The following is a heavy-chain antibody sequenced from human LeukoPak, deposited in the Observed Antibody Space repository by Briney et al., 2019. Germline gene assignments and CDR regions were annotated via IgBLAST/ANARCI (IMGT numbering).Heavy chain of an antibody. CDR1: GFTFSSYA. CDR3: AKDHDGVGATGY. Sequence: NPGGSLRLSCAASGFTFSSYAMSWVRQAPGKGLEWVSGISGSGGSTYYADSVKGRFTISRDNSKNTLYLQMNSLRAEDTAVYYCAKDHDGVGATGYWGQGTLVTVSS. V-gene: IGHV3-23*01. CDR2: ISGSGGST. D-gene: IGHD1-26*01. J-gene: IGHJ4*02.